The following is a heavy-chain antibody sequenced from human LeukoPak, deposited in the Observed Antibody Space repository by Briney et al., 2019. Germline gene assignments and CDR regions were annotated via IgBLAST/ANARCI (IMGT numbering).Heavy chain of an antibody. Sequence: GGSLSLLCGACGFTFWRYSMNWVRRAPGRGREGVSSISSSSSYINYADAVNGRFTISRDKAKTSLYLQMNSLRAEDTAVYYCARDEDSSGYCDYWGQGTLVTVSS. V-gene: IGHV3-21*01. CDR2: ISSSSSYI. J-gene: IGHJ4*02. CDR3: ARDEDSSGYCDY. CDR1: GFTFWRYS. D-gene: IGHD3-22*01.